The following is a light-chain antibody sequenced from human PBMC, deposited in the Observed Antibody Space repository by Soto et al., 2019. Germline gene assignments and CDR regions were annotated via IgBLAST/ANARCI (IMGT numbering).Light chain of an antibody. J-gene: IGLJ1*01. CDR1: SSDVGGYNY. Sequence: QSALTQPASVSGSPGQSITISCTGTSSDVGGYNYVSWYQQHPGKAPKLMTSDVSNRPSGVSNRFSGSKSGNTASLTISGLQTEDEADYYCSSCTTSSTYVFGTGTKVTVL. CDR3: SSCTTSSTYV. V-gene: IGLV2-14*01. CDR2: DVS.